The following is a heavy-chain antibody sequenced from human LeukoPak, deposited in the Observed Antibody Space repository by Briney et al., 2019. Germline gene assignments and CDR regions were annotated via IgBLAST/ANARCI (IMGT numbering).Heavy chain of an antibody. J-gene: IGHJ5*02. CDR1: GGSFSGYY. Sequence: PSETLSLTCAVYGGSFSGYYWSWIRQPPGKGLEWIGEINHSGNTNYNPSLKSRVTISVDTSKNQFSLKLSSVTAADTAVYYCARVVDWFDPWGQGTLVTVSS. CDR3: ARVVDWFDP. V-gene: IGHV4-34*01. D-gene: IGHD2-15*01. CDR2: INHSGNT.